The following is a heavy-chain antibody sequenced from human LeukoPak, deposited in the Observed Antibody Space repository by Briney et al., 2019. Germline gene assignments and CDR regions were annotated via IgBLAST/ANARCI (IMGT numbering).Heavy chain of an antibody. D-gene: IGHD3-9*01. CDR1: GFTFGDHS. Sequence: GGSLRLSRTASGFTFGDHSVSLFRQAPGKGLEWVGFIRSKAYGGTAEYAASVKGRFTMSRDGSKSVAYLQMDSLKTEDTAVYYCTREIRYFDWFQADYWGQGTLVTVSS. V-gene: IGHV3-49*01. CDR2: IRSKAYGGTA. J-gene: IGHJ4*02. CDR3: TREIRYFDWFQADY.